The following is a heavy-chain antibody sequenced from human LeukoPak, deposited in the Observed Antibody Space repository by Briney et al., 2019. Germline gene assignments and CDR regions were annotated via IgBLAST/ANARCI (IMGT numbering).Heavy chain of an antibody. V-gene: IGHV4-59*01. D-gene: IGHD5-24*01. J-gene: IGHJ4*02. CDR3: TSPGDGYPTGY. Sequence: SETLSLTCTVSGGSISSYYWSWIRQPPGKGLEWIGYIYYSGSTNYNPSLKSRVTISVDTSKNQFSLKLSSVTAADTAVYYCTSPGDGYPTGYWGQGTLVTVSS. CDR2: IYYSGST. CDR1: GGSISSYY.